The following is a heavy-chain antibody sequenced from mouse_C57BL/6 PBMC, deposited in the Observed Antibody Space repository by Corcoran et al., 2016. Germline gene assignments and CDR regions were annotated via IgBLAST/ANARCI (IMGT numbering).Heavy chain of an antibody. V-gene: IGHV1-26*01. CDR1: GYTFTDYY. CDR3: ARWAYGSSYWYFDV. J-gene: IGHJ1*03. CDR2: INPNNGGT. D-gene: IGHD1-1*01. Sequence: EVQLQQSGPELVKPGASVKISCKASGYTFTDYYMNWVKQSHGKSLEWIGDINPNNGGTSYNQKFKGKATLTVDKSSSTAYMELRSRTSEDSAVYYCARWAYGSSYWYFDVWGTGTTVTVSS.